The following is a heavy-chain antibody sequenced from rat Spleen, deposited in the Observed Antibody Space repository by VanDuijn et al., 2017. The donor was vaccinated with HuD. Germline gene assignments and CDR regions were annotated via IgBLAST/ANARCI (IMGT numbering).Heavy chain of an antibody. V-gene: IGHV2-15*01. Sequence: QVQLKESGPGLVQPSQTLSLTCAVSGFSLSSYGVSWVRQPPGKGLEWMGGIWNDGTTNYDSTLKSRLSISRDTSKNPVFLEMDSLQTEDTAIYFCVRDRPPYYFSSYIYGGFDYWGQGLLVTVSS. CDR3: VRDRPPYYFSSYIYGGFDY. CDR1: GFSLSSYG. J-gene: IGHJ2*01. CDR2: IWNDGTT. D-gene: IGHD1-2*01.